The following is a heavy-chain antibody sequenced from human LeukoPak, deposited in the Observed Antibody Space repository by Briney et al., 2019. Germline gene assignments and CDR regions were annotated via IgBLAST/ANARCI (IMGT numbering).Heavy chain of an antibody. CDR3: AREEDSSMIRASHGMDV. J-gene: IGHJ6*02. D-gene: IGHD6-6*01. CDR1: GFTFSSYG. Sequence: PGGSLRLSCAASGFTFSSYGMHWVRQAPGKGLEWVAVISYDGSNKYYADSVKGRFTISRDNSKNTLYLQMNSLRAEDTAVYYCAREEDSSMIRASHGMDVWGQGTTVTVS. V-gene: IGHV3-30*03. CDR2: ISYDGSNK.